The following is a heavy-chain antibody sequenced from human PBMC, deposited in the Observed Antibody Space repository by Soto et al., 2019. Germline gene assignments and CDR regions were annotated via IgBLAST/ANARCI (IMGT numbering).Heavy chain of an antibody. CDR2: IYYSGST. CDR1: GGSISSGGYY. D-gene: IGHD3-22*01. CDR3: ARVPIYYYDSSGYSYYFDY. J-gene: IGHJ4*02. Sequence: PSETLSLTCTVSGGSISSGGYYWSWTRQHPGKGLEWIGYIYYSGSTYYNPSLKSRVTISVDTSKNQFSLKLSSVTAADTAVYYCARVPIYYYDSSGYSYYFDYWGQGTLVTAPQ. V-gene: IGHV4-31*03.